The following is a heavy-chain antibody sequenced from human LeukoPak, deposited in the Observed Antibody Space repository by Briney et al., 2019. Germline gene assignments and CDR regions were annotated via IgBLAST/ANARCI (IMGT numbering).Heavy chain of an antibody. CDR2: ISYAGTNK. CDR3: ARGGYYYDTTGSPGDY. V-gene: IGHV3-30-3*01. CDR1: GFTFSSYA. J-gene: IGHJ4*02. Sequence: GSLRLSCAASGFTFSSYAMHWVRQAPGKGLEWVAVISYAGTNKYYADSVKGRFTISRDISKNTVYLHMDSLRDEDTAVYFCARGGYYYDTTGSPGDYWGQGTLVTVSS. D-gene: IGHD3-22*01.